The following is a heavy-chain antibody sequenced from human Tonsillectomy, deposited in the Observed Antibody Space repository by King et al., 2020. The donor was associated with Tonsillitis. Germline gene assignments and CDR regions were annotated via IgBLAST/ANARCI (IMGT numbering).Heavy chain of an antibody. CDR2: IYYGGSST. Sequence: QLVQSGGGLVQPGGSLRLSCAASGFTFINYAMTWVRQAPEKGLEWVSVIYYGGSSTYYADSVKGRFTISRDNTKNTLYLQMNSLRAEATAVYYCAKVFYYGLDVWGQGTTVTVSS. V-gene: IGHV3-23*03. J-gene: IGHJ6*02. CDR3: AKVFYYGLDV. CDR1: GFTFINYA.